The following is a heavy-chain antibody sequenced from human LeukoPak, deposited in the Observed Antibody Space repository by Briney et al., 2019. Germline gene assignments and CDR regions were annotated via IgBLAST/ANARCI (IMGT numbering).Heavy chain of an antibody. CDR1: GGSISSYY. CDR2: IYYSGTT. J-gene: IGHJ4*02. CDR3: ARGVYIAAAQYGY. V-gene: IGHV4-59*01. D-gene: IGHD6-13*01. Sequence: SETLSLTCTVSGGSISSYYWSWIRQPPGKGLEWIGYIYYSGTTNYNPSLKSRVTISVDTSKNQFSLKLSSVTAADTAVYYCARGVYIAAAQYGYWGKGTLVSVSS.